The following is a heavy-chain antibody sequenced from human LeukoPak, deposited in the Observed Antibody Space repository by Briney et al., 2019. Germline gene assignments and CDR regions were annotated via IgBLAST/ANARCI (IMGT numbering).Heavy chain of an antibody. J-gene: IGHJ4*02. CDR3: ASGLGDPKPVDY. D-gene: IGHD2-21*02. CDR2: ISAYNGNT. CDR1: GYTFTSYG. V-gene: IGHV1-18*01. Sequence: ASVKVSCKASGYTFTSYGISWLQQAPGQGLEWMGWISAYNGNTNYAQKLQSRVTMPTDTSTSTAYMELRSLRSDDTAVYYCASGLGDPKPVDYWGQGTLVTVSS.